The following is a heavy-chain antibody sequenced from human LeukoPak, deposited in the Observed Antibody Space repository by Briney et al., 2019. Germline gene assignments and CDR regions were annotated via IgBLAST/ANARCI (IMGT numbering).Heavy chain of an antibody. J-gene: IGHJ5*02. CDR3: SRNGRGCTSTSCYAGRFDP. V-gene: IGHV3-49*04. D-gene: IGHD2-2*01. Sequence: PGGSLRLSCTASGFTFTHYAMSWVRQAPGRGLEWVGFIRSQAYGGTPEYAASVQGRFTISRDDSKSIAYLQMNSLKTVDTAVYYCSRNGRGCTSTSCYAGRFDPWGQGTQVTVSS. CDR2: IRSQAYGGTP. CDR1: GFTFTHYA.